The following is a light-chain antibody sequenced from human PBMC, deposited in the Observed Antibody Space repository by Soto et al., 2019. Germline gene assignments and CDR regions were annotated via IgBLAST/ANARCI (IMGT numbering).Light chain of an antibody. CDR2: EVS. CDR3: SSYTSSSTPYV. J-gene: IGLJ1*01. Sequence: QSALTQPASVFGSPVQSITISCTGTISDVGGYNYVSWYQQHPGKAPKLMIYEVSNRPSGVSNRFSGSKSGNTASLTISGLQAEDEADYYCSSYTSSSTPYVFGTGTKLTVL. CDR1: ISDVGGYNY. V-gene: IGLV2-14*01.